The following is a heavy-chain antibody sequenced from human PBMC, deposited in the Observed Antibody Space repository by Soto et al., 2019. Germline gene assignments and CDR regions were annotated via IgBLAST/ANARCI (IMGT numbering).Heavy chain of an antibody. J-gene: IGHJ6*02. Sequence: QVQVVQSGAEVKETGSSVKVSCKASGDTFNRDVVSWVRQAPGQGLEWMGGIIPLFGTTNYAQELQGRVTITADESTNTVYMELRNLRVDDTAVYYCASLRGVDVWGQGTAVTVSS. CDR2: IIPLFGTT. CDR1: GDTFNRDV. V-gene: IGHV1-69*01. CDR3: ASLRGVDV.